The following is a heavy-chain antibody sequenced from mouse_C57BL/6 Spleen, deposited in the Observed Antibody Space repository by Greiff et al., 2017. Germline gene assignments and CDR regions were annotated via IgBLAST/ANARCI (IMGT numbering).Heavy chain of an antibody. J-gene: IGHJ4*01. V-gene: IGHV1-74*01. D-gene: IGHD1-1*01. CDR2: IHPSDSDT. CDR1: GYTFTSYW. CDR3: ASPPITTVVATGAIDY. Sequence: QVQLQQPGAELVKPGASVKVSCKASGYTFTSYWMHWVKQRPGQGLEWIGRIHPSDSDTNYNQKFKGKATLTVDKSSSTAYMQLSSLTSEDSAVYYCASPPITTVVATGAIDYWGQGTSVTVSS.